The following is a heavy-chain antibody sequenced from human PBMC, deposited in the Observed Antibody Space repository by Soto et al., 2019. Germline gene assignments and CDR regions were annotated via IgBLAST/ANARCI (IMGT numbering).Heavy chain of an antibody. D-gene: IGHD6-19*01. CDR3: ARVRAVAGTPSAYFDY. CDR2: ISSSSSYT. CDR1: GFTFSDYY. V-gene: IGHV3-11*06. Sequence: QVQLVESGGGLVKPGGSLRLSCAASGFTFSDYYMSWIRQAPGKGLEWVSYISSSSSYTNYADSVKGRFTISRDNAKNSLYLQMNSLRAEDTAVYYCARVRAVAGTPSAYFDYWGQGTLVTVSS. J-gene: IGHJ4*02.